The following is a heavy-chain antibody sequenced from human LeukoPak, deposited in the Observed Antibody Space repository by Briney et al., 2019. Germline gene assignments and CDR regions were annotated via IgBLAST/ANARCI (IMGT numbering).Heavy chain of an antibody. V-gene: IGHV3-21*03. CDR1: GFTFSGYS. D-gene: IGHD3-9*01. CDR2: ITRSGSSM. J-gene: IGHJ3*01. CDR3: TRDIDDVLTGDDAFDV. Sequence: GGSLRLSCAGSGFTFSGYSLNWVRQAPGEGLEGVSSITRSGSSMYYADSVKGRFTISRDNAESSVYLQMNSLRVDDTGLYYCTRDIDDVLTGDDAFDVWGQGTVVTVSS.